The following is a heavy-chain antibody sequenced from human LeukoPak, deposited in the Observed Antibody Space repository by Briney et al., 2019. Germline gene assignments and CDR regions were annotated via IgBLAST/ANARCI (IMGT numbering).Heavy chain of an antibody. V-gene: IGHV1-18*01. Sequence: APVRASCKASGYTLTSYGISWVGEAPGPGVEWMGWISAYNGNTNYAQKLQGRVTMTTDTSTSTAYMELRSLRSDDTAVYYCARDTEDTAMVPDHWGQGTLVTVSS. CDR3: ARDTEDTAMVPDH. CDR2: ISAYNGNT. D-gene: IGHD5-18*01. J-gene: IGHJ5*02. CDR1: GYTLTSYG.